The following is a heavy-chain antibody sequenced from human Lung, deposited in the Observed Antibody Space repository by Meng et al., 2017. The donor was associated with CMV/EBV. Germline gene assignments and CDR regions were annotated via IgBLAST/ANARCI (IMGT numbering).Heavy chain of an antibody. D-gene: IGHD3-22*01. J-gene: IGHJ4*02. CDR3: AKPFYYYESINYYQDY. CDR1: GFTFSSYA. Sequence: ESXKISXAASGFTFSSYAMTWVRQAPGKGLEWVSDISGSGGNTYYADSVKGRFAISRDNSKNTLYLQMNSLRADDTAVYYCAKPFYYYESINYYQDYWGQGTMVXVSS. V-gene: IGHV3-23*01. CDR2: ISGSGGNT.